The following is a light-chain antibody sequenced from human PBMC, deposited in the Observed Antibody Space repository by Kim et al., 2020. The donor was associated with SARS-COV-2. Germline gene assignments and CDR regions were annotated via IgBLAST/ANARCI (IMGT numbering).Light chain of an antibody. CDR3: QHSGS. Sequence: SALSASVGARVTITGRASQGVSTDLSWYQKKPGKAPKLLVYPASTLQSGVPSRFSGSGSGSDFTLTISNLQAEDFATYYCQHSGSFGGGTKVDIK. CDR1: QGVSTD. J-gene: IGKJ4*01. CDR2: PAS. V-gene: IGKV1-9*01.